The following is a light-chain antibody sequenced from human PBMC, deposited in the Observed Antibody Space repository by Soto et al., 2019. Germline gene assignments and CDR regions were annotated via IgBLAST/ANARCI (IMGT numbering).Light chain of an antibody. V-gene: IGLV1-40*01. Sequence: SVLTQPPSVSGAPGQRVTISCTGSSSNIGAGYDVHWYQQLPGTAPKLLIYGNSNRPSGVPDRFSGSKSGTSASLAITGLQAEDEADYYCQSYDSSLSGFYVFGTGTKVTDL. J-gene: IGLJ1*01. CDR1: SSNIGAGYD. CDR2: GNS. CDR3: QSYDSSLSGFYV.